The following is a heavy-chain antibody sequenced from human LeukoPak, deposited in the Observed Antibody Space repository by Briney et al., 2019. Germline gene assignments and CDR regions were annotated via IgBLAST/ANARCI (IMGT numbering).Heavy chain of an antibody. D-gene: IGHD3-22*01. Sequence: GGSPRLSCAASGFTFSSYAMSWVRQAPGKGLEWVSAISGSGGSTYYADSVKGRFTISRDNSKNTLYLQMNSLRAEDTAVYYCAKDVGAYYYDSSGCVDYWGQGTLVTVSS. CDR2: ISGSGGST. J-gene: IGHJ4*02. V-gene: IGHV3-23*01. CDR3: AKDVGAYYYDSSGCVDY. CDR1: GFTFSSYA.